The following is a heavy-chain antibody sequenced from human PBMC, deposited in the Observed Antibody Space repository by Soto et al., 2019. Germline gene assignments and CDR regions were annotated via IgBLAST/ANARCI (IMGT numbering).Heavy chain of an antibody. V-gene: IGHV4-4*07. CDR1: GGSISSYY. Sequence: SETLSLTCTVSGGSISSYYWSWIRQPAGKGLEWIGRIYTSGSTNYNPSLKSRVTMSVDTSKNQFSLKLSSVTAADTAVYYCARGLYLGYSSGSYYYYGMDVWGQGTTVTVSS. CDR2: IYTSGST. J-gene: IGHJ6*02. CDR3: ARGLYLGYSSGSYYYYGMDV. D-gene: IGHD6-19*01.